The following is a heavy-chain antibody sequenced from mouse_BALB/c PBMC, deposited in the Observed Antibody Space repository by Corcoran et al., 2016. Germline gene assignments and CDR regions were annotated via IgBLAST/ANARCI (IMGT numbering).Heavy chain of an antibody. V-gene: IGHV9-3-1*01. Sequence: QIQFVQSGPELKKPGETVNISCKASEYTFTNYGTNWVKQAPGKGLKWMGWINTYTGEPTYADDFKGRFAFSLETSASTAYLQINNLKNEDTATYFCANYYGSSFAYWGQGTLVTVSA. CDR2: INTYTGEP. J-gene: IGHJ3*01. D-gene: IGHD1-1*01. CDR1: EYTFTNYG. CDR3: ANYYGSSFAY.